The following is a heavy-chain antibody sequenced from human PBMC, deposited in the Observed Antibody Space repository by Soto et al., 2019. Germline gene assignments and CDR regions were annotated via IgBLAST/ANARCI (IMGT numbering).Heavy chain of an antibody. J-gene: IGHJ4*02. CDR2: INHRGST. Sequence: SETLSLTCTVSGGSISSGGYCWAWIRQPPGKGLEWIGEINHRGSTNYSPSLKNRVTISVDTSNNHFSLKLTSVTAADTAVYYCASARFDYWGRGILVTVSS. V-gene: IGHV4-39*07. CDR3: ASARFDY. CDR1: GGSISSGGYC.